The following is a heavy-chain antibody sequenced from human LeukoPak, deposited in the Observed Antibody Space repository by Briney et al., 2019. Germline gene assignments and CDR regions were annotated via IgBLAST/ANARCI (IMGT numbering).Heavy chain of an antibody. Sequence: SLRLSCAAYGFTFTSYAMSWVRQAAGKGLEWVSAISGSGGRTYYADSVNGRITISIDTSKNKLYLQMNSRRAEDTAVYYCAKGSYSGSYYNWFDPWGQGTLVTVS. J-gene: IGHJ5*02. CDR2: ISGSGGRT. V-gene: IGHV3-23*01. CDR3: AKGSYSGSYYNWFDP. D-gene: IGHD1-26*01. CDR1: GFTFTSYA.